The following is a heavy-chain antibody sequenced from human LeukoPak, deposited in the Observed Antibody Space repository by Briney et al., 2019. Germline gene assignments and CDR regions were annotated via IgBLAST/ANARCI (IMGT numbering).Heavy chain of an antibody. Sequence: SETLSLTCTVSGGSISSYYWSWIRQPPGKGLEWIGYIYYSGSTNYNPSLKSRVTISLDTSKNQFSLKLSSVTAADTAVYYCARVWSYGGNGEVDWFDPWGQGTLVTVSS. CDR2: IYYSGST. J-gene: IGHJ5*02. D-gene: IGHD4-23*01. V-gene: IGHV4-59*01. CDR1: GGSISSYY. CDR3: ARVWSYGGNGEVDWFDP.